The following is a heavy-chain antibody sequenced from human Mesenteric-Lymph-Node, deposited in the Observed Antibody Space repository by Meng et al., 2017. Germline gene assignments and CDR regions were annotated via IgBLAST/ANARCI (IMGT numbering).Heavy chain of an antibody. Sequence: GESLKISCAASGFTFSSYAMHWVRQAPGKGLEWVAVISYDGSNKYYADSVKGRFTISRDNAKNSLYLQMNSLRAEDTAVYYCARYCSGGSCYDDYWGQGTLVTVSS. J-gene: IGHJ4*02. CDR3: ARYCSGGSCYDDY. CDR2: ISYDGSNK. D-gene: IGHD2-15*01. V-gene: IGHV3-30*04. CDR1: GFTFSSYA.